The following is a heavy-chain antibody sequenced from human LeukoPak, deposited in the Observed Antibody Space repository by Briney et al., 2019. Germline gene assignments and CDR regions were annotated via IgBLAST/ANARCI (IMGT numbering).Heavy chain of an antibody. J-gene: IGHJ4*02. CDR1: GGSISSYY. D-gene: IGHD2/OR15-2a*01. V-gene: IGHV4-59*12. CDR3: ARGPIGLPDY. Sequence: PSETLSLTCTVSGGSISSYYWSWIRQPPGKGLEWIGYIYYSGSTNYNPSLKSRVTISVDTSKNQFSLKLSSVTAADTAVYYCARGPIGLPDYWGQGTLVTVSS. CDR2: IYYSGST.